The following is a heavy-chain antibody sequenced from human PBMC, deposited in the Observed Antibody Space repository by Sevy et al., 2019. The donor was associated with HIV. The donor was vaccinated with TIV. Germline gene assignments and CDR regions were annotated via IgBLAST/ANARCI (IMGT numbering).Heavy chain of an antibody. CDR1: GGSISSYY. D-gene: IGHD3-22*01. V-gene: IGHV4-59*08. J-gene: IGHJ5*02. CDR2: IYYSGST. CDR3: ARHGPMIVENWFDP. Sequence: SETLSLTCTVSGGSISSYYRSWIRQPPGKGLEWIGYIYYSGSTNYNPSLKSRVTISVDTSKNQFSLKLSSVTAADTAVYYCARHGPMIVENWFDPWGQGTLVTVSS.